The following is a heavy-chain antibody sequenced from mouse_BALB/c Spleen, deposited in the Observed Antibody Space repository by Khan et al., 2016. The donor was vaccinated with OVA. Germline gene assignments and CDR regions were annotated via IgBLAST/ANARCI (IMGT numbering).Heavy chain of an antibody. J-gene: IGHJ4*01. V-gene: IGHV1S41*01. Sequence: DLVKPGASVNLSCKASGYTFTSYWINWIKQRPGQGLEWIGRIAPGSSNAYYNDMFKDKATLTVDTSSSTVYIQLSSLSSEDSAVFVCASENYYGSSCYAMDYWGQGTSVTVSS. CDR1: GYTFTSYW. CDR2: IAPGSSNA. D-gene: IGHD1-1*01. CDR3: ASENYYGSSCYAMDY.